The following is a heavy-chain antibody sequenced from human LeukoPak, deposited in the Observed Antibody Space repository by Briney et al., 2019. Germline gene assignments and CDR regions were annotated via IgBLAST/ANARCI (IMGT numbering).Heavy chain of an antibody. Sequence: GGSLRLSCAASGFTVSSNYMSWVRQAPGKGLEWVSVIYSGGSIYYADSVKGRSTISRHNSKNTLYLQMNSLRAEDTAVYYCARGHYDILTGDGGMDVWGQGTTVTVSS. CDR2: IYSGGSI. CDR3: ARGHYDILTGDGGMDV. CDR1: GFTVSSNY. J-gene: IGHJ6*02. D-gene: IGHD3-9*01. V-gene: IGHV3-53*04.